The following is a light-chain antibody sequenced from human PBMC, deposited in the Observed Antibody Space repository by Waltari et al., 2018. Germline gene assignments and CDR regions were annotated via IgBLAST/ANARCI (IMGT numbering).Light chain of an antibody. CDR2: AAS. Sequence: DLQMTQSPSSLSASVGDRLTITCRASQSISSYLNWYQQKPGKAPKLLIYAASSLQSGVPSRFSGSGSGTDFTLTISSLQPEDFATYYCQQSYSTPYTFGQGTKLEIK. CDR3: QQSYSTPYT. J-gene: IGKJ2*01. V-gene: IGKV1-39*01. CDR1: QSISSY.